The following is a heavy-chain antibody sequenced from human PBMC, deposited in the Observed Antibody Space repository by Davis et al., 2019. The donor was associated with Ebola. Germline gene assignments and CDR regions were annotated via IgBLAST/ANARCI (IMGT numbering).Heavy chain of an antibody. J-gene: IGHJ4*02. D-gene: IGHD2-2*01. V-gene: IGHV1-2*02. CDR1: GYTFTGYY. Sequence: ASVKVSCKASGYTFTGYYMHWVRQAPGQGLEWMGWINPNIGGTNYAQKLQGRVTMTTDTSTSTAYMELRSLRSDDTAVYYCARMPVVVPAPMMGSSGWYYFDYWGQGTLVTVSS. CDR2: INPNIGGT. CDR3: ARMPVVVPAPMMGSSGWYYFDY.